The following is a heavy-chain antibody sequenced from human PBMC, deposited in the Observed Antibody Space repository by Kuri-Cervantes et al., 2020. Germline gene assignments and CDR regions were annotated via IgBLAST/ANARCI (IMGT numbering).Heavy chain of an antibody. J-gene: IGHJ4*02. D-gene: IGHD4-17*01. CDR2: IGTAGDT. V-gene: IGHV3-13*01. CDR1: GFTFSSYD. Sequence: GGSLRLSCAASGFTFSSYDMHWVRQATGKGLEWVSAIGTAGDTYYPGSVKGRFTISRENAKNSLYLQMNSLRAGDTAVYYCARIYGDYARIDYWGQGTLVTVSS. CDR3: ARIYGDYARIDY.